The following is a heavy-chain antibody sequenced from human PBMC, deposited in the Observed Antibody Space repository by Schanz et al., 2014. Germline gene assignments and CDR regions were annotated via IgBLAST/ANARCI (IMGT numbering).Heavy chain of an antibody. Sequence: QVQLVESGGGVVQPGRSLRLSCAASRFTFSSYTMHWVRQAPGKGPEWVALISYDGSNKYYADSVKGRFAISRENSKNTMFIKMSSLRPEDTAVYYCATGRAASNFGSEYFLYWGQGTLVTVSS. D-gene: IGHD6-13*01. V-gene: IGHV3-30*09. CDR1: RFTFSSYT. CDR3: ATGRAASNFGSEYFLY. CDR2: ISYDGSNK. J-gene: IGHJ1*01.